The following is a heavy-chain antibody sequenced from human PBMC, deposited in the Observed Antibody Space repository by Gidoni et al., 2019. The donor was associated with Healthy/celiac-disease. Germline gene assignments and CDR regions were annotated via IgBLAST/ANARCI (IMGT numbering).Heavy chain of an antibody. CDR1: GFTFSSYA. CDR3: AKDSGSSWYGSYYYYYYMDV. Sequence: EVQLLESGGGLVQPGGSLRRSCAASGFTFSSYAMSWVRQAPGKGLELVSAISGSGGSTYYADSVKGRFTISRDNSKNTLYLQMNSLRAEDTAVYYCAKDSGSSWYGSYYYYYYMDVWGKGTTVTVSS. V-gene: IGHV3-23*01. D-gene: IGHD6-13*01. J-gene: IGHJ6*03. CDR2: ISGSGGST.